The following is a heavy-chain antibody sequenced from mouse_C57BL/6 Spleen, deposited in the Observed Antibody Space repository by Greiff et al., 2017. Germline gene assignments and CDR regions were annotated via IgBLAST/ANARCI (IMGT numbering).Heavy chain of an antibody. CDR1: GYTFTSYW. CDR2: IHPNSGST. Sequence: QVQLQQPGAELVKPGASVKLSCKASGYTFTSYWMHWVKQRPGQGLEWIGMIHPNSGSTNYNEKFKSKATLTVDKSSSTAYMQLSSLTSEDSAVYYCARRNDYGGAWFAYWGQGTLVTVSA. CDR3: ARRNDYGGAWFAY. D-gene: IGHD2-4*01. J-gene: IGHJ3*01. V-gene: IGHV1-64*01.